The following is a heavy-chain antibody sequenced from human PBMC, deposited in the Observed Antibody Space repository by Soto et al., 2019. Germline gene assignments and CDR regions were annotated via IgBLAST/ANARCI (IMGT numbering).Heavy chain of an antibody. CDR2: ISTSSSYI. CDR1: GFTFSTYS. J-gene: IGHJ3*02. CDR3: ARVNLGELSLGAFDI. V-gene: IGHV3-21*01. D-gene: IGHD3-16*02. Sequence: GGSLRLSCAASGFTFSTYSMNWVRQAPGKGLEWVSSISTSSSYIYYVDSVKGRFTISRDNAKNSLYLQMNSLRAEDTALYYCARVNLGELSLGAFDICGKGTMVTVSS.